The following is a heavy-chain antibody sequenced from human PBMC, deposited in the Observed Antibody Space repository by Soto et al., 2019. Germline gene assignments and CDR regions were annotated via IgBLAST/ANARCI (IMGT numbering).Heavy chain of an antibody. Sequence: ASVTVSCKASGYSFTTSGITWVRQAPGQGLEWMGWISTYNGNTNYAQKLQDRVTLTTDTSTSTAYMELRSLRSDDTAIYYCARRLYGDYDYWGQGTLGTVSA. D-gene: IGHD4-17*01. CDR2: ISTYNGNT. CDR1: GYSFTTSG. J-gene: IGHJ4*02. CDR3: ARRLYGDYDY. V-gene: IGHV1-18*01.